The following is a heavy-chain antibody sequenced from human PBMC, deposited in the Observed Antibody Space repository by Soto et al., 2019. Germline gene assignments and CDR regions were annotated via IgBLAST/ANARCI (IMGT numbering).Heavy chain of an antibody. J-gene: IGHJ4*02. CDR3: AREPVTAKPEVAAF. CDR1: GDGFSGNY. CDR2: INPNSGGT. V-gene: IGHV1-2*02. Sequence: GDGFSGNYIHWVRRAPGKGLEWMGWINPNSGGTKYAPKFQGGVTMTRDTSITTAYMELSRLRSGDTAVYYCAREPVTAKPEVAAFWVQGTPVTVSS. D-gene: IGHD2-15*01.